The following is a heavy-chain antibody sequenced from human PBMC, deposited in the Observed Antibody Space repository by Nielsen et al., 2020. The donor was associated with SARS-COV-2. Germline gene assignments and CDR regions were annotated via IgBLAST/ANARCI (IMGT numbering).Heavy chain of an antibody. CDR3: ARDPYTKVFDI. J-gene: IGHJ3*02. Sequence: GESLKISCAASGFTFNSYTMNWLRQAPGKGLEWVASIKEDGSVTNYLDSVEGRFTISRDNAKNSLFLQMSSLRAEDTAVYYCARDPYTKVFDIWGQGTMVTISS. D-gene: IGHD3-16*01. CDR2: IKEDGSVT. V-gene: IGHV3-7*03. CDR1: GFTFNSYT.